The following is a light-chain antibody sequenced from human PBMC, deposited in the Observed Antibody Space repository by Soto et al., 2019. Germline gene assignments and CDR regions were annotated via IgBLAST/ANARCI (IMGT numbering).Light chain of an antibody. CDR3: GTWDGSLTTSYV. Sequence: QSVLTQPPSVSATPGQKVIISCSGSNSNIGRNYVAWYQQLPRTAPKVLIYENNKRPSVIPDRFSGAKSGTSATLGITGLQTGDEADYYCGTWDGSLTTSYVFGTGTKAPS. CDR1: NSNIGRNY. CDR2: ENN. J-gene: IGLJ1*01. V-gene: IGLV1-51*01.